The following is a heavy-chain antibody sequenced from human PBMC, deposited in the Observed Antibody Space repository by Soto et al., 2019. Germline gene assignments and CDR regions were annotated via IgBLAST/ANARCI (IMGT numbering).Heavy chain of an antibody. V-gene: IGHV1-69*01. D-gene: IGHD3-22*01. J-gene: IGHJ4*02. CDR1: GGTFSSYA. Sequence: QVQLVQSGAEVKKPGSSVKVSCKASGGTFSSYAISWVRQAPGQGLEWMGGIIPIFGTANYAQKFQGRVTITADESTSTAYMELSSLRSEDTALYYCARSRYYYDSSGYYYFVYWGQGTLVTVSS. CDR2: IIPIFGTA. CDR3: ARSRYYYDSSGYYYFVY.